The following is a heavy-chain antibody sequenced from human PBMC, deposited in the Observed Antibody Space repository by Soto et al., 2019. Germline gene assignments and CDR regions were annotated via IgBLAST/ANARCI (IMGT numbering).Heavy chain of an antibody. CDR1: GYSFTSYW. Sequence: PGESLKISCKGSGYSFTSYWISWVRQMRGKGLEWMGRIDPSDSYTNYSPSFQGHVTISAEKSIRTAYLQGSSLKASDTAMYYCAGLVVPAAILDYYGMDVWGQGTTVTVSS. V-gene: IGHV5-10-1*01. CDR2: IDPSDSYT. CDR3: AGLVVPAAILDYYGMDV. D-gene: IGHD2-2*02. J-gene: IGHJ6*02.